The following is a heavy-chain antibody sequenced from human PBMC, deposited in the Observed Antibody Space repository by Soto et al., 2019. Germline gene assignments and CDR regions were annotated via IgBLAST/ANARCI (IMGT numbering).Heavy chain of an antibody. J-gene: IGHJ6*03. CDR2: IRNKPNIYXX. Sequence: PGGPLRLSCTASWFTFRDSTMHWVRQASGRGLYCVGRIRNKPNIYXXAYAASVXXRFTISRDESXDTAYRPMNSLKTEDSAVYYCTTRGCDMVWGRGNAVXVSS. CDR1: WFTFRDST. D-gene: IGHD6-25*01. CDR3: TTRGCDMV. V-gene: IGHV3-73*01.